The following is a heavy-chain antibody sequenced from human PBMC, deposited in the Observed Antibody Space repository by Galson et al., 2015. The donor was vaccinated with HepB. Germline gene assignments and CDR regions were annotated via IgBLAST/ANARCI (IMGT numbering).Heavy chain of an antibody. CDR3: ARDRLYDYYYYYMDV. D-gene: IGHD2-8*01. Sequence: SLRLSCAASGFTFSSYSMNWVRQAPGKGLEWVSSISSSSSYIYYADSVKGRFTISRDNAKNSLYLQMNSLRAEDTAVYYCARDRLYDYYYYYMDVWGKGTTVTVSS. CDR2: ISSSSSYI. V-gene: IGHV3-21*01. J-gene: IGHJ6*03. CDR1: GFTFSSYS.